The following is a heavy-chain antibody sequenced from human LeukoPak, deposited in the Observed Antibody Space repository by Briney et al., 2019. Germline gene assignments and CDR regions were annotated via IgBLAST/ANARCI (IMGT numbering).Heavy chain of an antibody. CDR3: AKDLEDGMDV. CDR1: GFTFDDYA. V-gene: IGHV3-9*01. CDR2: ISWNSGSI. J-gene: IGHJ6*02. Sequence: PGGSLRLSCAASGFTFDDYAMHWVRQAPGKGLEWVSGISWNSGSIGYADSVRGRFTISRDNAKNSLYLQMNSLRAEDTALYYCAKDLEDGMDVWGQGTTVTVSS.